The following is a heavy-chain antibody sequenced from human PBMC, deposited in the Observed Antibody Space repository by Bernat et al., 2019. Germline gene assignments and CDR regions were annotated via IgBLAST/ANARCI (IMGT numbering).Heavy chain of an antibody. V-gene: IGHV3-53*01. CDR1: GFTVSINY. Sequence: EVQLVESGGGLIQPGGSLRLSCAASGFTVSINYMSWVRQAPGKGLEWVSVIYSGGSTYYADSIEGRFTISRDNTKNTLYLQMNSVGAEDTDVYYCARDGDGVDYWGQGTLVTVSS. J-gene: IGHJ4*02. CDR2: IYSGGST. CDR3: ARDGDGVDY. D-gene: IGHD7-27*01.